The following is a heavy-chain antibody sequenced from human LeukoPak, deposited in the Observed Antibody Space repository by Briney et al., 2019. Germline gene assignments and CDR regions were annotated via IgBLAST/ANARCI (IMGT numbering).Heavy chain of an antibody. CDR2: IKQDGSEK. J-gene: IGHJ6*03. Sequence: GGSLRLSCAASGFTFSSYWMSWVRQAPGKGLEWVANIKQDGSEKYYVDSVKGRFTISRDNAKNSLYLQMNSLRAEDTAVYYCAKDPNDYGGNSDYYYYMDVWGKGTTVTVSS. CDR1: GFTFSSYW. D-gene: IGHD4-23*01. CDR3: AKDPNDYGGNSDYYYYMDV. V-gene: IGHV3-7*03.